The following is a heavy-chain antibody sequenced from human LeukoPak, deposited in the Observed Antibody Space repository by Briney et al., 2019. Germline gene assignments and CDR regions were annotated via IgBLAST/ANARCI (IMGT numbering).Heavy chain of an antibody. V-gene: IGHV3-23*01. CDR2: VDSTGVYT. CDR1: GLIFSNKA. Sequence: GGSLSLSCAASGLIFSNKAMSWVRQAPGKGLEWIAAVDSTGVYTWYADSVKGRFIISRDNSVNTLYLRMNSLTAADTAMYYCASGSAGGRPYHFDYWGQGSLVTVSS. J-gene: IGHJ4*02. D-gene: IGHD2-15*01. CDR3: ASGSAGGRPYHFDY.